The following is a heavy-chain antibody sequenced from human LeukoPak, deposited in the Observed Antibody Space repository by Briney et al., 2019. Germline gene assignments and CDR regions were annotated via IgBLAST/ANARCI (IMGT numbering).Heavy chain of an antibody. CDR2: IHSDNSP. Sequence: GGSLRLSCAASGFTVSSNYLSWVRQAPGKGLEWVSIIHSDNSPHYADSVKDRFTISRDNSKNTLYLQMNNFRAEDTAIYYCAKYNPNSRTGRSFDPWGQGTLVT. J-gene: IGHJ5*02. V-gene: IGHV3-66*01. D-gene: IGHD1-14*01. CDR1: GFTVSSNY. CDR3: AKYNPNSRTGRSFDP.